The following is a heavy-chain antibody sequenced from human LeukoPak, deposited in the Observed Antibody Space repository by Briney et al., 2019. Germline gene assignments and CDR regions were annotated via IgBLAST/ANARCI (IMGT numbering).Heavy chain of an antibody. CDR1: GGSISSYY. V-gene: IGHV4-59*01. Sequence: SETLSLTCTVSGGSISSYYWGWIRQPPGKGLEWIGYIYYSGSTNYNPSHKSRVTISVDTSKNQFSLKLSSVTAADTAVYYCARDGDSSGYYYYYGMDVWGQGTTVTVSS. D-gene: IGHD3-22*01. CDR2: IYYSGST. CDR3: ARDGDSSGYYYYYGMDV. J-gene: IGHJ6*02.